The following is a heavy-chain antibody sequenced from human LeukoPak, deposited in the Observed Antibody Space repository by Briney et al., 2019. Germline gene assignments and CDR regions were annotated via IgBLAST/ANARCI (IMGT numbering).Heavy chain of an antibody. Sequence: ASVKVSCKASGGTFSSYAISWVRQAPGQGLEWTGRIIPIFGTANYAQKFQGRVTITTDESTSTAYMELSSLRSEDTAVYYCANGGWEDYYYMDVWGKGTTVTVSS. J-gene: IGHJ6*03. CDR2: IIPIFGTA. D-gene: IGHD6-19*01. CDR3: ANGGWEDYYYMDV. CDR1: GGTFSSYA. V-gene: IGHV1-69*05.